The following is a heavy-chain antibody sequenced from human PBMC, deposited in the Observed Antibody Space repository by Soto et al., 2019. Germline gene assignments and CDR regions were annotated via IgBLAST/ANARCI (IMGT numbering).Heavy chain of an antibody. Sequence: QVQLVQSGAEVKKPGASVKVSCKASGYTFTSYGISWVRQAPGQGLEWMGWISAYNGNTNYAQKLQGRVTMTTDTSTSTAYMELRSLRSDDAAVYYCAGSGGGYDYVWGSYRYTPFDYWGQGTLVTVSS. CDR2: ISAYNGNT. V-gene: IGHV1-18*01. D-gene: IGHD3-16*02. CDR3: AGSGGGYDYVWGSYRYTPFDY. CDR1: GYTFTSYG. J-gene: IGHJ4*02.